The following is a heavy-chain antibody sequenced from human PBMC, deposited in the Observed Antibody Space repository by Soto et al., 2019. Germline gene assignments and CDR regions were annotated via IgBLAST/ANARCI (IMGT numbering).Heavy chain of an antibody. J-gene: IGHJ4*02. V-gene: IGHV1-18*01. CDR1: GYTFTSYV. D-gene: IGHD3-22*01. CDR3: ARESRNYDALDY. Sequence: QVQLMQSGLEVKRPGASVKVSCKTSGYTFTSYVISWVRQAPGHGLEWMGWISADNHNTNVAQNFQGRVTLTTDTSTTTVFMELRNLRSDGTAVYYCARESRNYDALDYWGQGTLVTVSS. CDR2: ISADNHNT.